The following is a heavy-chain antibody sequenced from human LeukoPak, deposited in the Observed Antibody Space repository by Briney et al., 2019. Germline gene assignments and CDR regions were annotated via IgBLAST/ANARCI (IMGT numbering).Heavy chain of an antibody. CDR1: GFTFSSHA. CDR3: VKGGKYSSTWHDY. D-gene: IGHD6-13*01. V-gene: IGHV3-64D*09. CDR2: ISSNGGST. Sequence: GGSLRLSCSASGFTFSSHAMHWVRQAPGKGLELVSAISSNGGSTYFADSVKGRFTISRDNSKNTLYLQMSSLRTEDTAVYYCVKGGKYSSTWHDYWGQGTLVTVSS. J-gene: IGHJ4*02.